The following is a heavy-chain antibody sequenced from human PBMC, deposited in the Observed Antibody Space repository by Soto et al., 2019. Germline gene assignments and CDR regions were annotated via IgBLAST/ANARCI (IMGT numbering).Heavy chain of an antibody. CDR2: LTGSGGAT. V-gene: IGHV3-23*01. CDR3: AKEGSVTAALDS. D-gene: IGHD6-13*01. CDR1: GFTFSNYA. J-gene: IGHJ4*02. Sequence: PGGSLTLSCAASGFTFSNYAMSWVRQAPGKGLEWVSGLTGSGGATYYAASVKGRLTISRDNSNNTLYLQMNSLRAEDTAVYYCAKEGSVTAALDSWGQGILVTVSS.